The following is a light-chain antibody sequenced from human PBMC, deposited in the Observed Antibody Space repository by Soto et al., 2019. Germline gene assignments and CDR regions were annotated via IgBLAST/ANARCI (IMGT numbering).Light chain of an antibody. CDR3: QQYDRSPWT. V-gene: IGKV3-20*01. CDR2: ATS. Sequence: PGERATLSCRASQSVNSNFLAWFQQKPGQAPRLLIYATSSRATDIPDRFSGSGSGTDFTLTISRLEPEDFAVYYCQQYDRSPWTFGQGTKVEIK. CDR1: QSVNSNF. J-gene: IGKJ1*01.